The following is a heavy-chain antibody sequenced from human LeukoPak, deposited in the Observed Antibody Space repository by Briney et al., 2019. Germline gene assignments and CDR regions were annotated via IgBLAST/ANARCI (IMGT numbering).Heavy chain of an antibody. CDR2: IYHSGST. CDR3: ARGSIITIFGVVIRPLDY. V-gene: IGHV4-34*01. J-gene: IGHJ4*02. D-gene: IGHD3-3*01. Sequence: SETLSLTCTVSGGSISGYYWSWIRQPPGKGLEWIGEIYHSGSTNYNPSLKSRVTISVDKSKNQFSLKLSPVTAADTAVYNCARGSIITIFGVVIRPLDYWGQGTLVTVSS. CDR1: GGSISGYY.